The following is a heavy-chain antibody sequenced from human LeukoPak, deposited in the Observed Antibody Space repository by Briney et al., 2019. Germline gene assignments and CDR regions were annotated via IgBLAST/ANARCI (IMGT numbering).Heavy chain of an antibody. Sequence: KPGGSLRLSCAASGFTFSDYYMSWIRQAPGKGLEWVAYMSDSGRSIIAYADSVRGRFTISRDNRRNSLSLQMDGLRAEDTAVYYCARDREPYDSDWPYALGLWGQGIMVTVSS. CDR2: MSDSGRSI. CDR1: GFTFSDYY. J-gene: IGHJ3*01. V-gene: IGHV3-11*01. D-gene: IGHD3-16*01. CDR3: ARDREPYDSDWPYALGL.